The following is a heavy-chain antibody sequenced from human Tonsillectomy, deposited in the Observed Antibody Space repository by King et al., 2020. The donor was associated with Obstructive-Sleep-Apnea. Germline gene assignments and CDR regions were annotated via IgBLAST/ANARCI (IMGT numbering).Heavy chain of an antibody. CDR2: ISGIGDIT. J-gene: IGHJ4*02. Sequence: VQLVESGGGLVQPGGSLRLSCAASGFTFNSYAMSWVRQAPGKGLDLVSTISGIGDITYYADSVRGRFTISRDNTKKTLSLQMNSLRTEDTAIYYCAKLVGSTGVDYWGQGTLVAVSS. D-gene: IGHD2-8*02. V-gene: IGHV3-23*04. CDR1: GFTFNSYA. CDR3: AKLVGSTGVDY.